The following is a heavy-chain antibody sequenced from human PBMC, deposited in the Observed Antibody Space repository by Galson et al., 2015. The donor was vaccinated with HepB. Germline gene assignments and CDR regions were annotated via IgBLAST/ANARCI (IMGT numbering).Heavy chain of an antibody. D-gene: IGHD5-18*01. CDR1: GFTFGGYS. J-gene: IGHJ4*02. CDR3: ARARAGRGYNFYYFDY. Sequence: SLRLSCAASGFTFGGYSINWVRQAPGKGLEWISYISGSSNTIYYADSVKGRFTISRDNAKNTLYLQMNSLRDEDTAVYYCARARAGRGYNFYYFDYWGQGTLVTVSS. CDR2: ISGSSNTI. V-gene: IGHV3-48*02.